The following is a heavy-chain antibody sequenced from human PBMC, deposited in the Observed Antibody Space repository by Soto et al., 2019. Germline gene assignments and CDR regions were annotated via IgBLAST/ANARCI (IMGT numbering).Heavy chain of an antibody. J-gene: IGHJ4*02. V-gene: IGHV4-4*02. CDR1: GGSINSRYW. D-gene: IGHD3-10*01. CDR2: IYHSGST. CDR3: ARDQNGSGNYYTRYFDY. Sequence: SETMSLTCAVSGGSINSRYWWSWVRQSPGKGLEWIGEIYHSGSTNYNPSLKSRVTISVDKSKNQFSLNLSSVTAADTAVYYCARDQNGSGNYYTRYFDYWGQGTLVTVSS.